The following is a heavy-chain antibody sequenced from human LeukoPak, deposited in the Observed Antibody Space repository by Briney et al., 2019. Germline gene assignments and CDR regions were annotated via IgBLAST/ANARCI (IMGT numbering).Heavy chain of an antibody. CDR3: AKGKYSSSWYGDAFDI. Sequence: GGSLRLSCAASGFTFSSYGIHWVRQAPGKGLEWVAFIRYDGSNKYYADSVKGRFTISRDNSKNTLYLQMNSLRAEDTAVYYCAKGKYSSSWYGDAFDIWGQGTMVTVSS. D-gene: IGHD6-13*01. CDR1: GFTFSSYG. J-gene: IGHJ3*02. CDR2: IRYDGSNK. V-gene: IGHV3-30*02.